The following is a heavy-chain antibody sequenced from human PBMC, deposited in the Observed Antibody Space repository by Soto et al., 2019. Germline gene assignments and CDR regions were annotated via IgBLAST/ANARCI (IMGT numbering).Heavy chain of an antibody. Sequence: QVQLVQSGAEVKKPGASVKVSCKASGYTFTSYGISWVRQAPGQGLEWMGWISAYNGNTNYAQKLQGRVTMTPDTSTSTAYMELRSLRSDDTAVYYCGRHTFQVRGVNHWYFDLWGRGTLVTVSS. CDR2: ISAYNGNT. CDR3: GRHTFQVRGVNHWYFDL. V-gene: IGHV1-18*01. J-gene: IGHJ2*01. CDR1: GYTFTSYG. D-gene: IGHD3-10*01.